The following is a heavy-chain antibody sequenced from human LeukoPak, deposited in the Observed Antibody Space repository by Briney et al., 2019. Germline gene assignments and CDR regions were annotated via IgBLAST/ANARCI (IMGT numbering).Heavy chain of an antibody. V-gene: IGHV3-30*18. CDR1: AFTFSRYG. D-gene: IGHD2-2*01. J-gene: IGHJ5*02. Sequence: GRSLTLASPASAFTFSRYGMQCVRQAHGKGLEWVGVISYDGSNKYYAESRKGRVNTSRDNSKNTLYLKMNSLTCEDTAVYYCAKGAPAAPWGQGTLVTVSS. CDR3: AKGAPAAP. CDR2: ISYDGSNK.